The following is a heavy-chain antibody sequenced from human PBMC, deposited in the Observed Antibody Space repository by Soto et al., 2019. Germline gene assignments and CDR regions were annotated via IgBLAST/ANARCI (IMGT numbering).Heavy chain of an antibody. J-gene: IGHJ6*02. D-gene: IGHD4-4*01. CDR2: IWYDGSNK. V-gene: IGHV3-33*01. Sequence: GGSLRLSCAASGFTFSSYGMHWVRQAPGKGLEWVAVIWYDGSNKYYADSVKGRFTISRDNSKNTLYLQMNSLRAEDAAVYYCARDKAVRYYYYGMDVWGQGTTVTVSS. CDR1: GFTFSSYG. CDR3: ARDKAVRYYYYGMDV.